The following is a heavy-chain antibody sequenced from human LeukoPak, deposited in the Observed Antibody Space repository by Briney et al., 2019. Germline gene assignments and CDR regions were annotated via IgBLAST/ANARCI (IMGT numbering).Heavy chain of an antibody. V-gene: IGHV4-39*01. Sequence: PSETLSLTCTVSGGSIRSGNYYWACIRQPPGKGLEWIGSIYYSGSTYYNPSLKSRVTISVDTTKNQFSLRLSSVTAADTAVYYCASQRGNYYYYYYMDVWRKGTTVTVSS. CDR2: IYYSGST. CDR1: GGSIRSGNYY. D-gene: IGHD3-16*01. CDR3: ASQRGNYYYYYYMDV. J-gene: IGHJ6*03.